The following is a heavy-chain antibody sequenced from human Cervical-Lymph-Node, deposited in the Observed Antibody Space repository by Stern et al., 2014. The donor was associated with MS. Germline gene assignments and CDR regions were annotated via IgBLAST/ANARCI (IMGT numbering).Heavy chain of an antibody. J-gene: IGHJ4*02. Sequence: QVQLQESGPGLAKPSQTLSLTCTVSGASISSGGYYWSWIRQHPGKGLEWIGYIYHSGSASYNPSLKSRLTISVDTSKNQFSLKLSSVTAADTAVYYCARRSDTSGYYDYWGQGTLVTVSS. V-gene: IGHV4-31*03. CDR1: GASISSGGYY. CDR3: ARRSDTSGYYDY. D-gene: IGHD3-22*01. CDR2: IYHSGSA.